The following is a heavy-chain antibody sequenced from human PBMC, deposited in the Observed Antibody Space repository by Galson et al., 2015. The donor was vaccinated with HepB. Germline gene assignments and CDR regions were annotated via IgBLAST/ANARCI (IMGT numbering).Heavy chain of an antibody. Sequence: SLRLSCAASGFTVSSNYMSWVRQAPGKGLEWVSVIYSGGSTYYADSVKGRFTISRDNSKNTLYLQMNSLRAEDTAVYYCAKGGAAPLLGKHYYYYYMDVWGKGTTVTVSS. D-gene: IGHD2-15*01. CDR2: IYSGGST. V-gene: IGHV3-66*01. CDR3: AKGGAAPLLGKHYYYYYMDV. J-gene: IGHJ6*03. CDR1: GFTVSSNY.